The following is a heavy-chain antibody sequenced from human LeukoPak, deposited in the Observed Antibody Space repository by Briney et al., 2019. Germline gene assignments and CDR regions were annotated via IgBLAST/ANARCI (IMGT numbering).Heavy chain of an antibody. D-gene: IGHD6-13*01. CDR1: GFTFSDYY. CDR3: AKVYGIAAADFDY. Sequence: GGSLRLSCAASGFTFSDYYMSWIRQAPGKGLEWVSYISSSGSTIYYADSVKGRFTISRDNAKNSLYLQMNSLRAEDTAVYYCAKVYGIAAADFDYWGQGTLVTVSS. CDR2: ISSSGSTI. J-gene: IGHJ4*02. V-gene: IGHV3-11*01.